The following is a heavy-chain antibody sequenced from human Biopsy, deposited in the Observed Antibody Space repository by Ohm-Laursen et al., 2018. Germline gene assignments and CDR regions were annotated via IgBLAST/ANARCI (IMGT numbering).Heavy chain of an antibody. Sequence: SLRLSCAASRFTFDDYTMHWVRQIPGKGLEWVSFISWDGSRTYYADSVRGRFTISRDNAKNCLYLQMNSLRTQDTALYYCARDGGVSYFGLDVWGLGTTATVSS. CDR3: ARDGGVSYFGLDV. D-gene: IGHD3-16*01. J-gene: IGHJ6*02. CDR1: RFTFDDYT. V-gene: IGHV3-43*01. CDR2: ISWDGSRT.